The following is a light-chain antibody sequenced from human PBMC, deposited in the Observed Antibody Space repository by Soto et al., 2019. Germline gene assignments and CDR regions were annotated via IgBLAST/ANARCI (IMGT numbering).Light chain of an antibody. CDR2: DAS. V-gene: IGKV3-15*01. CDR1: QSVSSN. CDR3: QQYNNWPRT. J-gene: IGKJ1*01. Sequence: EIVMTQSPATLSVSPGERATLSCRASQSVSSNLAWYQQKPGQAPRLLIYDASTRATGIPDRFSGSGSGTEFTLTISSLQSEYFAVYYCQQYNNWPRTFGQGTKVDIK.